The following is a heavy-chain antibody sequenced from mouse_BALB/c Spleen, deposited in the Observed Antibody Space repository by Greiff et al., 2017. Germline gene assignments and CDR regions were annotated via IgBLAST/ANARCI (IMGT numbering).Heavy chain of an antibody. D-gene: IGHD4-1*01. CDR2: ISSGGSYT. J-gene: IGHJ2*01. CDR1: GFTFSSYT. CDR3: TRNWDGYFDY. V-gene: IGHV5-6-4*01. Sequence: EVQGVESGGGLVKPGGSLKLSCAASGFTFSSYTMSWVRQTPEKRLEWVATISSGGSYTYYPDSVKGRFTISRDNAKNTLYLQMSSLKSEDTAMYYCTRNWDGYFDYWGQGTTLTVSS.